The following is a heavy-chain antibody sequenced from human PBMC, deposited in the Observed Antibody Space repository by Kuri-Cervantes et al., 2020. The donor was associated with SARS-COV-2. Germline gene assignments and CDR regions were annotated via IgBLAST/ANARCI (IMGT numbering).Heavy chain of an antibody. Sequence: GESLKISCAASGFTFSSYAMSWVRQAPGKGLEWVSAISGSGGSTYYADSVKGRFTISRDNSKNTLYLQMNSLRAEDTAVYYCARDSYDILTGYRGYYFDYWGQGTLVTVSS. D-gene: IGHD3-9*01. V-gene: IGHV3-23*01. CDR2: ISGSGGST. J-gene: IGHJ4*02. CDR1: GFTFSSYA. CDR3: ARDSYDILTGYRGYYFDY.